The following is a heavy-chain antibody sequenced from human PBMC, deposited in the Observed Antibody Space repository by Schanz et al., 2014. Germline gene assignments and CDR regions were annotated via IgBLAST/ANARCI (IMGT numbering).Heavy chain of an antibody. CDR3: AKDHAGSDILTALGN. CDR1: GFGFDDYA. J-gene: IGHJ4*02. CDR2: SYSGGST. D-gene: IGHD3-9*01. Sequence: EAQLLESGGGLVQPGGSLRLSCAASGFGFDDYAMSWVRQAPGKGLEWVSISYSGGSTYYADSVKGRFTISRDNSKNTLYLLMNSLRAEDTAVYYCAKDHAGSDILTALGNWGQGTLVTVSS. V-gene: IGHV3-66*01.